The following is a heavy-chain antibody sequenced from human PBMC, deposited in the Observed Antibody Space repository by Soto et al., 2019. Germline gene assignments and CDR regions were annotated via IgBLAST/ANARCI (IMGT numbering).Heavy chain of an antibody. D-gene: IGHD5-12*01. CDR3: ARGTSGYDYGLFDF. CDR2: ISADNDNT. J-gene: IGHJ4*02. Sequence: VQLVQSGGEVRKPGASVTVSCRASGYTFTKYGISWVRQAPGQGLEWMGWISADNDNTNYAQNLQVRVTMTTDTSTSTAYMQLRSLRSDDTAVYFCARGTSGYDYGLFDFGGQGTLVTVSS. CDR1: GYTFTKYG. V-gene: IGHV1-18*01.